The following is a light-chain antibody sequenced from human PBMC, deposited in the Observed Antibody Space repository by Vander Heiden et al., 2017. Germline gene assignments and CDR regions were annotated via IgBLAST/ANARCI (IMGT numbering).Light chain of an antibody. V-gene: IGLV1-40*01. Sequence: QSVLPPPPSVSGALGQRVTISCTGSSSNIGADYDAHWYQQFPGTAPKLLICRSAIRPAGVPDRFSGSKSGTSASLTITGLQADDEADYYCQSYDSSLSAWVFGGGTKLTVL. J-gene: IGLJ3*02. CDR3: QSYDSSLSAWV. CDR1: SSNIGADYD. CDR2: RSA.